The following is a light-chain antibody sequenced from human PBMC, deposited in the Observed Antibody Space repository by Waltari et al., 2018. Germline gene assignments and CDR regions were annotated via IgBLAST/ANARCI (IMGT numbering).Light chain of an antibody. CDR1: TSVLYSSNNKNY. J-gene: IGKJ4*01. CDR3: QQYYSTPLT. CDR2: WAS. Sequence: DIVMTQSPDSLAVSLGERVTIHCKSSTSVLYSSNNKNYLAWYQQKPGQPPKLLIYWASTRESGVPDRFSGSGSGTDFTLTISSLQAEDVAVYYCQQYYSTPLTFGGGTKVEIK. V-gene: IGKV4-1*01.